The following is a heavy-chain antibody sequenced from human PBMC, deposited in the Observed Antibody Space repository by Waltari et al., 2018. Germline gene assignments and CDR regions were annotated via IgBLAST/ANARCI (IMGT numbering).Heavy chain of an antibody. V-gene: IGHV3-74*01. CDR3: ASAYYDILD. CDR1: GFTFSSYW. CDR2: INSDGSTI. J-gene: IGHJ4*02. Sequence: EVQLEESGGGLVQPGGSLRLSCAASGFTFSSYWMHWVRQAPGKGLVWVSRINSDGSTISYADSVKGRFTTSRDNAKNTLYLQMNSLSAEDTAVYYCASAYYDILDWGQGTLVTVSS. D-gene: IGHD3-9*01.